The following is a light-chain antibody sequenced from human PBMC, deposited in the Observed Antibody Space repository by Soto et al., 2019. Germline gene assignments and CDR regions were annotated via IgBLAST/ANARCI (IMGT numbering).Light chain of an antibody. CDR1: SRDVGGYSY. CDR3: SSFTSYSTLV. Sequence: QSALTQPASVSGSPGQSITISCTCTSRDVGGYSYVSWYQQHPGKAPKLMIYDVNNRPSGVSDRFSGSKSGNTASLTISGLQAEDESDYYCSSFTSYSTLVFGGGTKVTVL. J-gene: IGLJ2*01. CDR2: DVN. V-gene: IGLV2-14*03.